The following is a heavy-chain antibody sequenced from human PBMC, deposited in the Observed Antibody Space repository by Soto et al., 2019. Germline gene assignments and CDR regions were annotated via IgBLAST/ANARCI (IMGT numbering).Heavy chain of an antibody. D-gene: IGHD3-16*01. CDR3: ATDGRAYSIFWGHMDV. CDR1: GYTFTNYA. V-gene: IGHV1-18*01. J-gene: IGHJ6*02. Sequence: VQLLQSGGEVRKPGASVKVSCKTSGYTFTNYAINWVRQAPGQGLQWMGWISAYSGDTKYAQRFQDRLTVTTDPYTTTANLEVRGLRSDDTAELYYATDGRAYSIFWGHMDVCGQWTAVPVSS. CDR2: ISAYSGDT.